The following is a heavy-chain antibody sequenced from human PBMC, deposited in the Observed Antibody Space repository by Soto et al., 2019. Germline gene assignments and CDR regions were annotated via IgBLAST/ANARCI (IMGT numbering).Heavy chain of an antibody. Sequence: QITLKESGPTVVKPTQTLTLTCSLSGFSLNTGGVGVGWIRQTPGKALEWLAVIYWDDDKSWNPSLRDRLTINRDASDGQVVLTVTNMDPVDTGTYYCARRRGGFGGGWTTPDFDYWGQGTLVTVSS. V-gene: IGHV2-5*02. D-gene: IGHD6-19*01. CDR3: ARRRGGFGGGWTTPDFDY. J-gene: IGHJ4*02. CDR1: GFSLNTGGVG. CDR2: IYWDDDK.